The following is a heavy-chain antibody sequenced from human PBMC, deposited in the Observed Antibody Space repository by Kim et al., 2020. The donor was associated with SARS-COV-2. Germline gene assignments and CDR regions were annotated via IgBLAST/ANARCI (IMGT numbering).Heavy chain of an antibody. Sequence: ASVKVSCKVSGYTLTELSMHWVRQAPGKGLEWMGGFDPEDGETIYAQKFQGRVTMTEDTSTDTAYMELSSLRSEDTAVYYCATDPLGYCSGGSCEADSYWGQGTLVTVSS. CDR3: ATDPLGYCSGGSCEADSY. CDR1: GYTLTELS. V-gene: IGHV1-24*01. J-gene: IGHJ4*02. CDR2: FDPEDGET. D-gene: IGHD2-15*01.